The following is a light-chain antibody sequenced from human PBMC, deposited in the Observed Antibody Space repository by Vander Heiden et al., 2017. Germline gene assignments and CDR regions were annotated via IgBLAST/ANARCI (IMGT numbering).Light chain of an antibody. CDR2: DNT. CDR3: QSCDNSLSRYV. J-gene: IGLJ1*01. CDR1: SSNIGAGYD. V-gene: IGLV1-40*01. Sequence: QSVLTHPPSVSGAPGQRVSISCTGSSSNIGAGYDVHWYQQLPGAAPKLVIYDNTKRPSGVPDRFSASKSGTSASLAITGLQAEDEADYYCQSCDNSLSRYVFGTGTKVTVL.